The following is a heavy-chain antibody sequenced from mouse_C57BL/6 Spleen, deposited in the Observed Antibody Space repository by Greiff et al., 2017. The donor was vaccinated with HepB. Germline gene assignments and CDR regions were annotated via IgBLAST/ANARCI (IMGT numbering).Heavy chain of an antibody. CDR3: ARTGTRPYFDY. V-gene: IGHV3-6*01. CDR2: ISYDGSN. CDR1: GYSITSGYY. Sequence: EVKLQESGPGLVKPSQSLSLTCSVTGYSITSGYYWNWIRQFPGNKLEWMGYISYDGSNNYNPSLKNRISITRDTSKNQFFLKLNSVTTEDTATYYCARTGTRPYFDYWGQGTTLTVSS. J-gene: IGHJ2*01. D-gene: IGHD4-1*01.